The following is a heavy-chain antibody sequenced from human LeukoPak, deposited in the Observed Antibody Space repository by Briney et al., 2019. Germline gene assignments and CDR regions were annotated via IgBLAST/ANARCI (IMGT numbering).Heavy chain of an antibody. CDR1: GFTFSSYG. D-gene: IGHD3-10*01. CDR3: AKDDLTYYYGSGSYHWFDP. CDR2: ISGSGGST. V-gene: IGHV3-23*01. Sequence: PGGTLRLFCAASGFTFSSYGMSWVRQAPGKGLEWVSAISGSGGSTYYADSVKGRFTISRDNSKNTLYLQMNSLRAEDTAVYYCAKDDLTYYYGSGSYHWFDPWGQGTLVTVSS. J-gene: IGHJ5*02.